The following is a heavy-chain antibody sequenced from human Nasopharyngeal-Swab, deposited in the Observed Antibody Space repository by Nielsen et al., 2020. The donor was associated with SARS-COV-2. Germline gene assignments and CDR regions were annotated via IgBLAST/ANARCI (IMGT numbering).Heavy chain of an antibody. Sequence: GGSLRLSCVASGFTFSNYWMHWVRQAPGKGLVWVSRIKTDGSRTVYAASVRGRFTISRDNVKNTLYMEMNSLRADDTAVYYCASEWTEKAYDIWGQGTMVTVS. V-gene: IGHV3-74*01. J-gene: IGHJ3*02. CDR3: ASEWTEKAYDI. CDR1: GFTFSNYW. D-gene: IGHD3/OR15-3a*01. CDR2: IKTDGSRT.